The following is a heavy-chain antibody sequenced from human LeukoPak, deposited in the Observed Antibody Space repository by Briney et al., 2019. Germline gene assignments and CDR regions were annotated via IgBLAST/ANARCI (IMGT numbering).Heavy chain of an antibody. V-gene: IGHV1-24*01. Sequence: ASVKVSCKVSGYTLTELSMHWVRRAPGKGLEWMGGFDPEDGETIYAQKFQGRVTMTEDTSTDTAYMELSSLRSEDTAVYYCATDHPTRYFGPFDYWGQGTLVTVSS. D-gene: IGHD3-9*01. CDR1: GYTLTELS. J-gene: IGHJ4*02. CDR3: ATDHPTRYFGPFDY. CDR2: FDPEDGET.